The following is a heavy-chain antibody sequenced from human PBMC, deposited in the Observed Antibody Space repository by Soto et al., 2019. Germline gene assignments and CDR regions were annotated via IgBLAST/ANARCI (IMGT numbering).Heavy chain of an antibody. CDR2: IYYSGST. Sequence: QLQLQESGPGLVKPSETLSLTCTVSGGSISSSSYYWGWIRQPPGKGLEWIGSIYYSGSTYYNPSLKSRVTISVDTSKNQFSLTLSSVTAADTAVYYCARLRRPTVSFDYWGQGTLVTVSS. CDR3: ARLRRPTVSFDY. CDR1: GGSISSSSYY. J-gene: IGHJ4*02. V-gene: IGHV4-39*01.